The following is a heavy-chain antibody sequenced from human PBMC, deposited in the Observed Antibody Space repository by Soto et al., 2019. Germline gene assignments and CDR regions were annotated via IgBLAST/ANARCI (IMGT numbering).Heavy chain of an antibody. D-gene: IGHD3-16*02. CDR1: GFTFSSYA. J-gene: IGHJ3*02. V-gene: IGHV3-23*01. CDR2: ISGSGGST. Sequence: EVQLLESGGGLVQPGGSLRLSCAASGFTFSSYAMSWVRQAPGKGLEWVSAISGSGGSTYYADSVKGRFTISRDNSKNTLYLQMNSLRAEDTAVYYCAXEGFGITFGGVIVGDAFDIWGQGTMVTVSS. CDR3: AXEGFGITFGGVIVGDAFDI.